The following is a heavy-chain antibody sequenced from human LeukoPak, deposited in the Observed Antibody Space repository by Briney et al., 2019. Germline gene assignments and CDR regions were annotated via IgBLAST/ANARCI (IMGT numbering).Heavy chain of an antibody. J-gene: IGHJ6*03. CDR1: GGSISSYY. D-gene: IGHD2-2*01. CDR3: AREIGYCSSTSCYSYYYYYMDV. CDR2: IYTSGST. Sequence: SETLSLTCTVSGGSISSYYWSWIRQPAGKGPEWIGRIYTSGSTNYNPSLKSRVTMSVDTSKNQFSLKLSSVTAADTAVYYCAREIGYCSSTSCYSYYYYYMDVWGKGTTVTVSS. V-gene: IGHV4-4*07.